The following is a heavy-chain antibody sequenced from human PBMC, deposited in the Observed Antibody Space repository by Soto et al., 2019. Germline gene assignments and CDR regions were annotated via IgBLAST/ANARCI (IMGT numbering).Heavy chain of an antibody. D-gene: IGHD4-4*01. CDR3: ARNVTLDY. J-gene: IGHJ4*02. CDR2: ISSSSSYI. Sequence: EVQLVESGGGLIKPGGSLRLSCAASGFTFSSYGMNWVRQAPGKGLEWVSFISSSSSYIYYADSVKGRFTISRDNARNSLYLQMNSLRAEDTAVYYCARNVTLDYWGQGTLVTVSS. CDR1: GFTFSSYG. V-gene: IGHV3-21*01.